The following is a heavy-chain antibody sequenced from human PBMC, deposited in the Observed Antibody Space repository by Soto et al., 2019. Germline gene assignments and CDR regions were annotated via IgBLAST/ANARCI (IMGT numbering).Heavy chain of an antibody. CDR2: ISTSIGDT. Sequence: ASVKVSCKASGYTFTDYAITWVRQAPGQGLEWVGWISTSIGDTNFAQNFQGRVTLTTDTSMTTAYMEVTSLRPDDTATYYCARAAYCSGGTCTNWFHPWGQGTLVTVS. CDR1: GYTFTDYA. D-gene: IGHD2-15*01. CDR3: ARAAYCSGGTCTNWFHP. V-gene: IGHV1-18*04. J-gene: IGHJ5*02.